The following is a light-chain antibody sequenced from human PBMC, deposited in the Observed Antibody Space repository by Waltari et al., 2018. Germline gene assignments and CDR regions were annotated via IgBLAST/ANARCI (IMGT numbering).Light chain of an antibody. J-gene: IGKJ4*01. Sequence: DIQLTQSPSFLSASVGDRVTFTCRASRDIRSYLAWYQQKSGKAPKLLIFAASTLQSGVPSRFSGSGSGTEFTLTISNLQPEDVATYYCQQPPGTFGGGTK. CDR2: AAS. V-gene: IGKV1-9*01. CDR1: RDIRSY. CDR3: QQPPGT.